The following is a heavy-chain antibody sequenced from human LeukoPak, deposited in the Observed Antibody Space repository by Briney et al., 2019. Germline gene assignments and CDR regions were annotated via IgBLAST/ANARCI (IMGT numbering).Heavy chain of an antibody. CDR3: ARERYSSSDFDY. CDR1: GFTFSSYS. J-gene: IGHJ4*02. D-gene: IGHD6-6*01. CDR2: ISSSSSYI. Sequence: GGSLRLSCAASGFTFSSYSMNWARQAPGKGLEWVSSISSSSSYIYYADSVKGRFTISRDNAKNSLYLQMNSLRAEDTAVYYCARERYSSSDFDYWGQGTLVTVSS. V-gene: IGHV3-21*01.